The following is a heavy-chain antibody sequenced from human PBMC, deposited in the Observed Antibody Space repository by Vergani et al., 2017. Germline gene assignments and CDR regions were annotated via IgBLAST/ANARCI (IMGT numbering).Heavy chain of an antibody. CDR3: AREGGIAVAGTQGWFDP. CDR2: ISAYNGNT. V-gene: IGHV1-18*01. D-gene: IGHD6-19*01. J-gene: IGHJ5*02. Sequence: QVQLVQSGAEVKKPGSSVKVSCKASGGTFSSYAISWVRQAPGQGLEWMGWISAYNGNTNYAQKLQGRVTMTTDTSTSTAYMELRSLRSDDTAVYYCAREGGIAVAGTQGWFDPWGQGTLVTVSS. CDR1: GGTFSSYA.